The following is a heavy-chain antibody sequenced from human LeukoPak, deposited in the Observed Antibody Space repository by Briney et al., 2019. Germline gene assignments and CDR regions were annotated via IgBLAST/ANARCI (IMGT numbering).Heavy chain of an antibody. CDR3: ARGYYDILTGYYNSSPAPNFDY. Sequence: SETLSLTCTVSGGSISSYYWSWIRQPPGQGLEWIGYIYYSGSTNYNPSLKSRVTISVDTSKNQFSLKLSPVTAADTAVYYCARGYYDILTGYYNSSPAPNFDYWGQGTLVTVSS. D-gene: IGHD3-9*01. CDR2: IYYSGST. V-gene: IGHV4-59*01. J-gene: IGHJ4*02. CDR1: GGSISSYY.